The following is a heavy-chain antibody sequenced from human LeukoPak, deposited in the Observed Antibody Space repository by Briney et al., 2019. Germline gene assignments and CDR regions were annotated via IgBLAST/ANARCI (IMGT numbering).Heavy chain of an antibody. CDR2: IYYSGST. D-gene: IGHD3-10*01. J-gene: IGHJ4*02. CDR3: PRIAYYGSGSYYLPYYYFDY. Sequence: SETLSLTCPVSGGSISSYYWSWIRQPPGKGLEWIGYIYYSGSTNYNPSLKSRVTISVDTSKNQFSLKLSSVTAADTAVYYCPRIAYYGSGSYYLPYYYFDYWGQGTLVTVSS. V-gene: IGHV4-59*01. CDR1: GGSISSYY.